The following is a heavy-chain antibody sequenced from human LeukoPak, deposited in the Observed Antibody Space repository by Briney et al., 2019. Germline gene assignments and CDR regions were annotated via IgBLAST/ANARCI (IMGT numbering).Heavy chain of an antibody. D-gene: IGHD2-15*01. CDR2: IKQDGPER. CDR1: GFTFSSYW. Sequence: GGSLRLSCAVSGFTFSSYWMSWVRQAPGKGLEWVANIKQDGPERYVDSLKGPFTISRDNAKNSLYLQMNSPKVEDTAVYYCASHQGYRHDYWGQGTPGTVSS. V-gene: IGHV3-7*01. J-gene: IGHJ4*02. CDR3: ASHQGYRHDY.